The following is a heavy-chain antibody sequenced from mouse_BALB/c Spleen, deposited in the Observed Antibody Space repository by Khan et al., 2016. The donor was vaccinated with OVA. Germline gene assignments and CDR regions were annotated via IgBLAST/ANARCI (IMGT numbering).Heavy chain of an antibody. CDR1: GYTFTDYA. CDR2: ISTYYGDA. D-gene: IGHD2-10*02. V-gene: IGHV1S137*01. J-gene: IGHJ3*01. CDR3: TIRNGEYRCAY. Sequence: QVQLQQSGAELVRPGVSVKISCKGSGYTFTDYAMHWVKQSHAKSLEWIGVISTYYGDASNNQKFKGKATMTVDKSSSTAYMELARLTSEDSDICYCTIRNGEYRCAYWGQGTLVTVSA.